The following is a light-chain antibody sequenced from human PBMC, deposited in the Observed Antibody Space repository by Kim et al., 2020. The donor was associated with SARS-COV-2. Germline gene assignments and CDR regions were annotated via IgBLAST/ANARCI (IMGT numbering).Light chain of an antibody. CDR2: WAS. V-gene: IGKV4-1*01. CDR1: WSILNTCHSRGF. J-gene: IGKJ1*01. CDR3: DQCYSSSWA. Sequence: ATIHGPSEWSILNTCHSRGFLGWYQRKPGQPPKWLIAWASSREFGVPERFSCTGAGTDFTLTSWSRRAEDVAVYYCDQCYSSSWAFGEGGKVDI.